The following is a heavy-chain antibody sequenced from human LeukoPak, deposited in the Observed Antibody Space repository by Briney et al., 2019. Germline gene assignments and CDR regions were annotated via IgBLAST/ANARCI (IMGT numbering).Heavy chain of an antibody. Sequence: ASVTVSCKASGYTFTSYGISWVRQAPGQGLEWMGWISAYNGNTNYAQKLQGRVTMTTDTSTSTAYMEPRSLRSDDTAVYYCARVQLWFNAFDIWGQGTMVTVSS. V-gene: IGHV1-18*01. J-gene: IGHJ3*02. CDR1: GYTFTSYG. CDR2: ISAYNGNT. CDR3: ARVQLWFNAFDI. D-gene: IGHD5-18*01.